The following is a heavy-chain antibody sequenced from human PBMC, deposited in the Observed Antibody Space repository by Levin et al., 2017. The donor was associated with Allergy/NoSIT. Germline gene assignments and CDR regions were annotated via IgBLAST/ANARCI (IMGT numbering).Heavy chain of an antibody. J-gene: IGHJ3*01. V-gene: IGHV1-18*01. D-gene: IGHD2-8*01. CDR1: GYTFTFYG. CDR2: ISPYNGDT. Sequence: ASVKVSCKASGYTFTFYGISWVRQAPGQGLEWMGWISPYNGDTNYAQNLQDRVTMTTDTSTGTAHMELRSLRSDDTAVYYCAREMAETAADTFDFWGQGTMVTVSS. CDR3: AREMAETAADTFDF.